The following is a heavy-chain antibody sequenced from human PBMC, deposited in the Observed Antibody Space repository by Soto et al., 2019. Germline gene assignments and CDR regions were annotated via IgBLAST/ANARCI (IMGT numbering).Heavy chain of an antibody. J-gene: IGHJ3*02. CDR3: ARLIVGATTNAFDI. CDR1: GGTFSSYT. Sequence: QVQLVQSGAEVKKPGSSVKVSCKASGGTFSSYTISWVRQAPGQGLEWMGRIIPILGIANYAQKFQGRVTITADKSTSTAYLELSSLRSEDTAVYYCARLIVGATTNAFDIWAKGQWSPSLQ. V-gene: IGHV1-69*02. D-gene: IGHD1-26*01. CDR2: IIPILGIA.